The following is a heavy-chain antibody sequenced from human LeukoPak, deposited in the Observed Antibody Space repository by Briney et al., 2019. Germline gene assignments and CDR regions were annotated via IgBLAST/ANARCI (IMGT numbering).Heavy chain of an antibody. V-gene: IGHV4-39*07. J-gene: IGHJ5*02. CDR1: GGSISSSSYY. Sequence: SETLSLTCTVSGGSISSSSYYWGWIRQPPGKGLEWIGSIYYSGSTYYNPSLKSRVIISVETSKNQFSLKLSPVTAADTAVYYCARDSEYQLHRWFDPWGQGTLVTVSS. CDR2: IYYSGST. D-gene: IGHD2-2*01. CDR3: ARDSEYQLHRWFDP.